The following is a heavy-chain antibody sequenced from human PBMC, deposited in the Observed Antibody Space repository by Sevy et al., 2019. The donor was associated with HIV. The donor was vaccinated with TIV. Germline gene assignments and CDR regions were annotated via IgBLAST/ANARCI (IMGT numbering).Heavy chain of an antibody. J-gene: IGHJ4*02. CDR3: ARRLVITGTTAGGYFDY. D-gene: IGHD1-20*01. Sequence: SETLSLTCTVSGGSISSSSYYWGWIRQPPGKGLEWIGSIYYSGSTYYNPSLKSRVTISVDTSKNQFSLMLSSVTAADTAVYYCARRLVITGTTAGGYFDYWGQGTLVTVSS. CDR1: GGSISSSSYY. V-gene: IGHV4-39*01. CDR2: IYYSGST.